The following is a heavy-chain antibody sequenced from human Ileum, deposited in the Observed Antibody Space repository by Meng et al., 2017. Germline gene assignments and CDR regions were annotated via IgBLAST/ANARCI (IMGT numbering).Heavy chain of an antibody. Sequence: EMQLVECGGGLVRREVSLRRSCAASGFTFSSAWMSWGRQAPGKGLEWIGHIKSKTSGGTTDYAAPVKDRFTISRDDSKTTVYLQMNSLKTEDTAVYYCTDGRLLWGQETMVTVSS. CDR3: TDGRLL. J-gene: IGHJ3*01. CDR2: IKSKTSGGTT. D-gene: IGHD4-17*01. V-gene: IGHV3-15*01. CDR1: GFTFSSAW.